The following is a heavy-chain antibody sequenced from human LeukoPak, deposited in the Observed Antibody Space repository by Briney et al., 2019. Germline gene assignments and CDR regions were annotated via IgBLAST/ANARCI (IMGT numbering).Heavy chain of an antibody. CDR2: MNANSGNT. D-gene: IGHD3-3*01. V-gene: IGHV1-8*01. CDR3: ARAPDSDYDFWSGTDYNWFDP. Sequence: ASVKVSCKASGYTFTSYDINWVGQATGQRREWMGGMNANSGNTGYAQKFQGRVTMTRYTSIRTAYMELSSLRSEDTAVYYCARAPDSDYDFWSGTDYNWFDPWGQGTLVTVSS. CDR1: GYTFTSYD. J-gene: IGHJ5*02.